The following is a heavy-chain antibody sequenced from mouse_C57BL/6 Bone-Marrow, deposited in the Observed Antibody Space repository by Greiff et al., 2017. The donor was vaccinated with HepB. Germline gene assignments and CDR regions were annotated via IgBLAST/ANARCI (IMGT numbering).Heavy chain of an antibody. J-gene: IGHJ3*01. Sequence: EVHLVESGGDLVKPGGSLKLSCAASGFTFSSYGMSWVRQTPDKRLEWVATISSGGSYTYYPDSVKGRFTISRDNAKNTLYLQMSSLKSEDTAMYYCARPPYYSNYWFAYWGQGTLVTVSA. CDR1: GFTFSSYG. CDR3: ARPPYYSNYWFAY. CDR2: ISSGGSYT. V-gene: IGHV5-6*01. D-gene: IGHD2-5*01.